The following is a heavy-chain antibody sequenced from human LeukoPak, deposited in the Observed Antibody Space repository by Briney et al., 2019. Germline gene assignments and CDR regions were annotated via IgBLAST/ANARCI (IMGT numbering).Heavy chain of an antibody. V-gene: IGHV4-38-2*02. CDR3: ARYTLRFLEWLLNGHAFDI. CDR2: IHHSGST. J-gene: IGHJ3*02. D-gene: IGHD3-3*01. Sequence: SETLSLTCTVSGYSISSGYYWGWIRQPPGKGLEWIGSIHHSGSTYYNPSLKSRVTKSLDTSKNQFSLKLSSVTVADTAVYYCARYTLRFLEWLLNGHAFDIWGQGTMVTVSS. CDR1: GYSISSGYY.